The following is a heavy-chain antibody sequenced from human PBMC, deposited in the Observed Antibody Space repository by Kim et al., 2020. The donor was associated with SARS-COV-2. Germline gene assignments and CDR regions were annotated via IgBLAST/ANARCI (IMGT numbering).Heavy chain of an antibody. CDR1: GYTFTSYY. CDR2: INPSGGST. V-gene: IGHV1-46*01. Sequence: ASVKVSCKASGYTFTSYYIHWVRQAPGQGLEWMGIINPSGGSTSYAQKFQGRVTMTRDTSTTTVYMELSSLRSDDTAVYYCARAVRYDFWSGSDSGIWGQGTMVTVSS. J-gene: IGHJ3*02. D-gene: IGHD3-3*01. CDR3: ARAVRYDFWSGSDSGI.